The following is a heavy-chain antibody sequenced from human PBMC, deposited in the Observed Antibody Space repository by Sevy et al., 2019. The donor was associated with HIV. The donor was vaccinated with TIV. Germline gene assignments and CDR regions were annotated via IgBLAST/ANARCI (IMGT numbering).Heavy chain of an antibody. CDR3: AKSRDYGMDV. V-gene: IGHV4-34*01. CDR1: GGSFSGYY. J-gene: IGHJ6*02. Sequence: SETLSLTCAVYGGSFSGYYWSWIRQPPGKGLEWIGEINHSGSTNYNPSLKSRVTISVDTSKNQFSLKLSSVTAADTAGYDSAKSRDYGMDVWGQGTTVTVSS. CDR2: INHSGST.